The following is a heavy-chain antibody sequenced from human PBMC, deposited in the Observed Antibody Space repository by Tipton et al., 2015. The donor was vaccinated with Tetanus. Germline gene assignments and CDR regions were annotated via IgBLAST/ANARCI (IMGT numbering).Heavy chain of an antibody. D-gene: IGHD1-7*01. V-gene: IGHV1-2*02. Sequence: LVQSGAEVKKPGASVKVSCRASGYTFIGHYMHWVRPAPGQVLEWMGWINPNRGDADFAQMFQGRVTMTRDTSISTAYLELSRLTSVETAVYYCAKDQGMTVTHPDRDFDYGGQGTLVTSSS. J-gene: IGHJ4*02. CDR3: AKDQGMTVTHPDRDFDY. CDR2: INPNRGDA. CDR1: GYTFIGHY.